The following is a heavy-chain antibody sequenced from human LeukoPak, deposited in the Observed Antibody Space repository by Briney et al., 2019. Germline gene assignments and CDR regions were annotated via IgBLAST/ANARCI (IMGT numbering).Heavy chain of an antibody. CDR3: ARDVAPAAMADNWFDP. V-gene: IGHV4-39*07. CDR2: IYYSGST. J-gene: IGHJ5*02. Sequence: SETQSLTCTVSGGSITSSSYYWGWIRQPPGKGLEWIASIYYSGSTYYNPSLKSRVTISVDTSKNQFSLKLSSVTAADTAVYYCARDVAPAAMADNWFDPWGQGTLVTVSS. D-gene: IGHD2-2*01. CDR1: GGSITSSSYY.